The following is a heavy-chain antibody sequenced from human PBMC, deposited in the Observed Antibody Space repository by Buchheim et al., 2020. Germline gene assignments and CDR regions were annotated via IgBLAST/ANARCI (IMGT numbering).Heavy chain of an antibody. J-gene: IGHJ1*01. CDR2: ISGSGGST. CDR1: GFTFSSYA. CDR3: ANTVFDGSSWYWSGPLRGGSEYFQH. D-gene: IGHD6-13*01. V-gene: IGHV3-23*01. Sequence: EVQLLESGGGLVQPGGSLRLSCAASGFTFSSYAMSWVRQAPGKGLEWVSAISGSGGSTYYADSVKGRFTISRDNSKNTLYLQMNSLRAEDTAVYYCANTVFDGSSWYWSGPLRGGSEYFQHWGQGT.